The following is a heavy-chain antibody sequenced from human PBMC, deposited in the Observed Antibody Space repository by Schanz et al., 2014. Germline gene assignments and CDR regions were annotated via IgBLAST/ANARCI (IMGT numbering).Heavy chain of an antibody. Sequence: QSGPEVRKPGASVKVSCKASGYTFNNYYLHWVRQAPGQRPEWLGVISPATGRTTYAPKFQDSVIITRETSLITVYMEQRSMRCEDTTIDYCGWSALEYVLGRLHSWGQGPLVIVSS. V-gene: IGHV1-46*02. CDR3: GWSALEYVLGRLHS. CDR2: ISPATGRT. J-gene: IGHJ4*02. D-gene: IGHD3-3*01. CDR1: GYTFNNYY.